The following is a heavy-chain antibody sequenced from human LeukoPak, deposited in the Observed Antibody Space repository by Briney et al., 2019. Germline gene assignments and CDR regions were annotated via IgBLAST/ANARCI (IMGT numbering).Heavy chain of an antibody. J-gene: IGHJ4*02. Sequence: GGSLRLSCAASGFTFSSYWMHWVRQAPGKGLVWVSRIISDGSSTSYADSVKGRFTISRDNAKNTLYLQMNSLRAEDTAVYYCARGALYYDILTGYPDYWGQGTLVTVSS. CDR3: ARGALYYDILTGYPDY. D-gene: IGHD3-9*01. CDR2: IISDGSST. CDR1: GFTFSSYW. V-gene: IGHV3-74*01.